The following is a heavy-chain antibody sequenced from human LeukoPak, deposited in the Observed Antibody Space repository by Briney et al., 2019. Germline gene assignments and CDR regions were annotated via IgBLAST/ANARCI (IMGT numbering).Heavy chain of an antibody. CDR3: ARDGGSGYDPADFQH. CDR1: GGSISSYY. Sequence: SETLSLTCTVSGGSISSYYWSWIRQPPGKGLEWIGYIYYGGSTNYNPSLKSRVTISIDTSKKQFSLNLSSVTAADTAVYYCARDGGSGYDPADFQHWGQGTLVTVSS. V-gene: IGHV4-59*01. CDR2: IYYGGST. J-gene: IGHJ1*01. D-gene: IGHD5-12*01.